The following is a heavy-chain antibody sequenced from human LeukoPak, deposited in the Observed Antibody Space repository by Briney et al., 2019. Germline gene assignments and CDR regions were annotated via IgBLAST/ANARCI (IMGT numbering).Heavy chain of an antibody. CDR1: GYTFTGYY. V-gene: IGHV1-2*02. CDR3: ARIRYCGGISCYYIDY. D-gene: IGHD2-2*01. Sequence: ASVKVSCKASGYTFTGYYIHWVRQAPGQGLEWMGWIDPNTGDSNYVQKFQGRVTMTRDTSISTAYMELSRLRSDDTAFYYCARIRYCGGISCYYIDYWGQGTLVTDSA. CDR2: IDPNTGDS. J-gene: IGHJ4*02.